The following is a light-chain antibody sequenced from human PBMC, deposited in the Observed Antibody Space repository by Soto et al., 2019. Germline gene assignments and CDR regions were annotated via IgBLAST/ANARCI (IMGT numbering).Light chain of an antibody. Sequence: EIVMTQSPVTLSVSPGERATLSCRASQLVSSNLAWYQQKPGQAPRLLIYGASTRATGIPARFSGSGSGTEFALTISNLQSEDFAVYFCQQYHNWPPITFGQGTRLEI. V-gene: IGKV3D-15*01. CDR2: GAS. CDR3: QQYHNWPPIT. CDR1: QLVSSN. J-gene: IGKJ5*01.